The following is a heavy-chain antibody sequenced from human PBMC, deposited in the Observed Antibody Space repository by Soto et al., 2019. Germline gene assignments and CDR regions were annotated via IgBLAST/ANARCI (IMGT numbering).Heavy chain of an antibody. J-gene: IGHJ4*02. CDR1: GGSFSGYY. CDR3: ARGQHYVWGSFRYTPLGY. Sequence: PSETLSLTCAVYGGSFSGYYWSWIRQPPGKGLGWIGEINHSGSTNYNPSLKSRVTISVDTSKNQFSLKLSSVTAADTAVYYCARGQHYVWGSFRYTPLGYWGQGTLVTVSS. CDR2: INHSGST. V-gene: IGHV4-34*01. D-gene: IGHD3-16*02.